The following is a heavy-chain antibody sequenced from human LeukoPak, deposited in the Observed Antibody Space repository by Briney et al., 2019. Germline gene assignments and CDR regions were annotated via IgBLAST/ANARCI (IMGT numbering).Heavy chain of an antibody. Sequence: QAGGSLRLSCPASAFTFSNYVMSWVRQAPGKGLEWVSTISASGERTYHADSVRGRFTISRDNSKNTLHLQMNSLRADDTAVYYCAREDALDYWGQGMLVTVSS. J-gene: IGHJ4*02. CDR3: AREDALDY. CDR2: ISASGERT. D-gene: IGHD2-8*01. V-gene: IGHV3-23*01. CDR1: AFTFSNYV.